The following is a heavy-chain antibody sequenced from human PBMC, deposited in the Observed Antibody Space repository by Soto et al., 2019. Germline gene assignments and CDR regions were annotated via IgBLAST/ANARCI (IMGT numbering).Heavy chain of an antibody. Sequence: QITLKESGPTLAKPTQTLTLTCTFTGFSLSSSHVAVGWIRQPPGKAPECLAFIYWDGNEHYSPSLRSRLTLTKDTSKNQLFLTMADMDPEDTATYFCAHGSGWLFDYWGQGTRVTVSS. J-gene: IGHJ4*02. CDR2: IYWDGNE. CDR1: GFSLSSSHVA. D-gene: IGHD6-19*01. V-gene: IGHV2-5*02. CDR3: AHGSGWLFDY.